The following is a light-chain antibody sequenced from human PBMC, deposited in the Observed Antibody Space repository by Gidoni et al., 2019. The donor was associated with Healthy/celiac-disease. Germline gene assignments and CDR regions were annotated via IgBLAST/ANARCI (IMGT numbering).Light chain of an antibody. CDR1: QSVSSN. Sequence: EIVMTQSPDTLSVSPGERATLSCRASQSVSSNLAWYQQKPGQAPRLLIYGASTRATGIQARFSGSGSGTEFTLTLSSLQSEDFAVYYCQQYNNWPPWTFGQGTKVEIK. J-gene: IGKJ1*01. CDR2: GAS. CDR3: QQYNNWPPWT. V-gene: IGKV3-15*01.